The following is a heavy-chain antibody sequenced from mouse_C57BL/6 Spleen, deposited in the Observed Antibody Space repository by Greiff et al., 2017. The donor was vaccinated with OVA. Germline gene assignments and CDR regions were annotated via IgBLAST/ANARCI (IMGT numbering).Heavy chain of an antibody. CDR2: ISSGGSYT. D-gene: IGHD2-3*01. Sequence: EVQLAESGGDLVKPGGSLKLSCAASGFTFSSYGMSWVRQTPDKRLEWVATISSGGSYTYYPDSVKGRFTISRDNAKNTLYLQMSSLKSEDTAMYYCARHADGYSFAYWGQGTLVTVSA. CDR3: ARHADGYSFAY. V-gene: IGHV5-6*01. CDR1: GFTFSSYG. J-gene: IGHJ3*01.